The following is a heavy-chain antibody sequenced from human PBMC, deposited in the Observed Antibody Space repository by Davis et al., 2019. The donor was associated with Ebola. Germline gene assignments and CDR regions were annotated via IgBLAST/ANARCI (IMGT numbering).Heavy chain of an antibody. D-gene: IGHD3-16*01. V-gene: IGHV4-34*01. CDR2: INHSGST. CDR1: GFPFSSYT. CDR3: ARGRQRRWGVWFDP. J-gene: IGHJ5*02. Sequence: GSLRLSCAASGFPFSSYTMNWVRQAPGKGLEWIGEINHSGSTNYNPSLKSRVTISVDTSKNQFSLKLSSVTAADTAVYYCARGRQRRWGVWFDPWGQGTLVTVSS.